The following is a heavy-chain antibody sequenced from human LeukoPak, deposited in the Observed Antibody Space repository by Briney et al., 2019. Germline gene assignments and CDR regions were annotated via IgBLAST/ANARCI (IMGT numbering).Heavy chain of an antibody. D-gene: IGHD2/OR15-2a*01. CDR1: GFTFSSYS. CDR2: ISSSSSYI. Sequence: GGSLRLSCAASGFTFSSYSMNWVRQAPGKGLEWVSSISSSSSYIYCADSVKGRFTISRDNAKNSLYLQMNSLRAEDTAVYYCAREDNIDYYGMDVWGQGTTVTVSS. CDR3: AREDNIDYYGMDV. V-gene: IGHV3-21*01. J-gene: IGHJ6*02.